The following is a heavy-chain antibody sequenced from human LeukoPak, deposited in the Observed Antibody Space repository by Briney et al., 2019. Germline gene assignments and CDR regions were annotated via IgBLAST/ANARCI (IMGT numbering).Heavy chain of an antibody. Sequence: ASVKVSCKASGYTFTGYYMHWVRQAPGQGLEWMGWINPSSGGTNYAQKFQGRVTMTRDTSISTAYMELSRLRSDDTAVYYCARLVVVAATGDFDYWGQGTLVTVSS. J-gene: IGHJ4*01. CDR3: ARLVVVAATGDFDY. D-gene: IGHD2-15*01. V-gene: IGHV1-2*02. CDR1: GYTFTGYY. CDR2: INPSSGGT.